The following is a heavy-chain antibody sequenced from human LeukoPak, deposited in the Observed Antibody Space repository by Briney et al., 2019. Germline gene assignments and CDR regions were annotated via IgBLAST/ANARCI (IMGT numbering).Heavy chain of an antibody. CDR3: ARVFGSDIVVVPSSTDYYYYYMDV. J-gene: IGHJ6*03. CDR2: INPNSGGT. CDR1: GYTFTGYY. V-gene: IGHV1-2*02. D-gene: IGHD2-2*01. Sequence: ASVKVSCKASGYTFTGYYMHWVRQAPAQGLEWMGWINPNSGGTNYSQKLQGRVTMTTDTSTSTAYMELRSLRSDDTAVYYCARVFGSDIVVVPSSTDYYYYYMDVWGKGTTVTVSS.